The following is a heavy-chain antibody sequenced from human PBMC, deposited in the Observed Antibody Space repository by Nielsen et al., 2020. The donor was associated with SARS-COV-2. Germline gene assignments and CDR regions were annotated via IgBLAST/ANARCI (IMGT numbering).Heavy chain of an antibody. CDR1: GGSISSYY. D-gene: IGHD2/OR15-2a*01. J-gene: IGHJ6*03. CDR2: IYYSGST. CDR3: ARHFQYSYYYYYYMDV. V-gene: IGHV4-59*08. Sequence: GSLRLSCTVSGGSISSYYWSWIRQPPGKGLEWIGYIYYSGSTNYNPSLKSRVTISVDTSKNQFSLKLSSVTAADTAVYYCARHFQYSYYYYYYMDVWGKGTTVTVSS.